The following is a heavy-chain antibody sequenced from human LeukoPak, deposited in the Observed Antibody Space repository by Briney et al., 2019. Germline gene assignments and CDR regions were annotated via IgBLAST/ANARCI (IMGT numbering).Heavy chain of an antibody. CDR2: MYYSGNT. J-gene: IGHJ4*02. D-gene: IGHD6-13*01. Sequence: SETLSLTCTVSGGSVSDSSHASGWIRQPPGKGLEWIGSMYYSGNTYYNPSLKTRVTISVDTSKNQFSLKLSSVTAAHTAVYNCATAEKKTIRYFDYWGQGTLVTVSS. CDR1: GGSVSDSSHA. V-gene: IGHV4-39*01. CDR3: ATAEKKTIRYFDY.